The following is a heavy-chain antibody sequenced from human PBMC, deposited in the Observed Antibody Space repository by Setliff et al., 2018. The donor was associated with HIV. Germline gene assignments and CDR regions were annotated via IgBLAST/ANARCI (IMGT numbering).Heavy chain of an antibody. CDR1: GYTFSTNA. CDR3: ARDRVAGNIDY. J-gene: IGHJ4*02. Sequence: VASVKVSCKAFGYTFSTNAIHWVHQAPGQRLEWMGYINAGDDNTRYSEKFQGRVTITRDTSTSTAYMELRSLRSEDTAVYYCARDRVAGNIDYWGQGTLVTVSS. D-gene: IGHD6-19*01. V-gene: IGHV1-3*01. CDR2: INAGDDNT.